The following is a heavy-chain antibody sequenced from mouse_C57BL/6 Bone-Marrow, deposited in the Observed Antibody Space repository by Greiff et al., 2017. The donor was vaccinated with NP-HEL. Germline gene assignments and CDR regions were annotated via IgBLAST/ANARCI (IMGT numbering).Heavy chain of an antibody. V-gene: IGHV1-64*01. Sequence: QVQLQQPGAELVKPGASVMLSCKASGYTFTSSWMHWVKQRPGQGREWIGMIHPNSGSTNYNEKFKSKATLTVDKSSSTAYMQLSSLTSEDSAVYYCARMDDDSPWYFDVWGTGTTVTVSS. CDR3: ARMDDDSPWYFDV. J-gene: IGHJ1*03. CDR1: GYTFTSSW. CDR2: IHPNSGST. D-gene: IGHD2-12*01.